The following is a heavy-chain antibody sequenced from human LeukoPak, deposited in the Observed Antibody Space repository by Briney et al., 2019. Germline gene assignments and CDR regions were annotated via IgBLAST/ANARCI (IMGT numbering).Heavy chain of an antibody. CDR1: GFTFSSYE. J-gene: IGHJ5*02. D-gene: IGHD4-11*01. CDR3: ARVSYSNYVVPWFDP. V-gene: IGHV3-48*03. Sequence: GGSLRLSCAASGFTFSSYEMNRVRQAPGKGLEWVSYISSSGSTIYYADSVKGRFAISRDNAKNSLYLQMNSLRAEDTAVYYCARVSYSNYVVPWFDPWGQGTLVTVSS. CDR2: ISSSGSTI.